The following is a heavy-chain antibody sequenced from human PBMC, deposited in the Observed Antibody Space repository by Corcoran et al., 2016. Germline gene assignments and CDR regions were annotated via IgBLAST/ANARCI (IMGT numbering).Heavy chain of an antibody. J-gene: IGHJ5*02. CDR2: IYHSGST. D-gene: IGHD3-16*01. V-gene: IGHV4-38-2*02. Sequence: QVQLQESGPGLVKPSETLSLTCTVSGYSISSGYYWGWIRQPPGKGLEWIGSIYHSGSTYYNPSLKSRVTISVDTSKNQFSLKLSSVTAADTAVYYWAGWGGEYNWFDPWGQGTLVTVSS. CDR3: AGWGGEYNWFDP. CDR1: GYSISSGYY.